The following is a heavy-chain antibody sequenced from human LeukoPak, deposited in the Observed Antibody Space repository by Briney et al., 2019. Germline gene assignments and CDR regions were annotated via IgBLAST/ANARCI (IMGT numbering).Heavy chain of an antibody. D-gene: IGHD3-9*01. V-gene: IGHV4-39*07. CDR3: AKNGQTGFSFDP. CDR1: GGSISSSSYY. Sequence: KASETLSLTCTVSGGSISSSSYYWGWIRQPPGKGLEWIGSIYYSGSTYYNPSLKSRVTISADTSKNQFSLKLTSVTAADTAVYYCAKNGQTGFSFDPWGQGTLVTVSS. J-gene: IGHJ5*02. CDR2: IYYSGST.